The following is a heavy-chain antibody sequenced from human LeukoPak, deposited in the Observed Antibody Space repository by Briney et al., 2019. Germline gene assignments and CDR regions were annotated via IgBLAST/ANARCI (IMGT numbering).Heavy chain of an antibody. CDR3: ARGYSRAAFDI. CDR2: ISSTGGTI. V-gene: IGHV3-48*01. Sequence: GGSLRLSCVGSGFTFSNYLMNWVRQAPGKGLEWVSFISSTGGTIYYADAVKGRFTVSRDNAKNSLLLQMNSLRAEDTALYYCARGYSRAAFDIWGQGTMVTASS. D-gene: IGHD2-15*01. J-gene: IGHJ3*02. CDR1: GFTFSNYL.